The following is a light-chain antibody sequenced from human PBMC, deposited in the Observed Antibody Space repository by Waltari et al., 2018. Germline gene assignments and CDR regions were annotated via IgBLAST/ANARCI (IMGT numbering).Light chain of an antibody. CDR2: AAS. Sequence: DIQMTQSPSSVSASVVYRVTITCRARQGMCSWLAWYQQQPGKAPKLLIYAASSLQSGVPSRFSGSGSGTDVTLTISSLQPEDFATYYCQQANSFPLIFGGGTKVEIK. J-gene: IGKJ4*01. CDR3: QQANSFPLI. V-gene: IGKV1-12*01. CDR1: QGMCSW.